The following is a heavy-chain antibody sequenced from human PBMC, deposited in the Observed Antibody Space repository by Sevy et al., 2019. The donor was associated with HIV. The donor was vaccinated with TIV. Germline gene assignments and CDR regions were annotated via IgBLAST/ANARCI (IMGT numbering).Heavy chain of an antibody. CDR3: AILGVDCVSTNCYGMRSLSFDF. V-gene: IGHV3-30-3*01. CDR2: VSYDGSSK. CDR1: GFTFSSFA. Sequence: LSLTCAASGFTFSSFAMHWVRQAPGKGLEWVAVVSYDGSSKYYPDSVKGRFTISRDNAKNTLYLQMNGLRPEDTAVYFCAILGVDCVSTNCYGMRSLSFDFWGQGTLVTVSS. D-gene: IGHD2-2*01. J-gene: IGHJ4*02.